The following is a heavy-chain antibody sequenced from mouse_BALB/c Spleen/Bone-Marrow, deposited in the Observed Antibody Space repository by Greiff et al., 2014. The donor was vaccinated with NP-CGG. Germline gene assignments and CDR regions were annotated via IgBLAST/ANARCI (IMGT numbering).Heavy chain of an antibody. D-gene: IGHD1-1*01. CDR2: IDPANGNT. V-gene: IGHV14-3*02. Sequence: EVQLQQSGAELVKPGASAKLSCTASGFNIKDTYMHWVKQRPEQGLEWIERIDPANGNTKYDPKFQGKATITADTSPNTAYLQLSSLTSEDTAGYYCAIYYYGSSGFAYWGQGTLVTVSA. CDR3: AIYYYGSSGFAY. J-gene: IGHJ3*01. CDR1: GFNIKDTY.